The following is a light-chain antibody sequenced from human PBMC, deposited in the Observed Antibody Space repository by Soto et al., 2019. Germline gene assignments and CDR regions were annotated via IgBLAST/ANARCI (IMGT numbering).Light chain of an antibody. Sequence: DIQMTQSPSSLSASVGDRVTITCQASQDISNYLNWYQQKPGKAPKLLIYDASNLETGVPSRFSGSGSGTYFTCTISSLQPEDIATYYCEQYDTLRPVELNDSVSTFGGGTKVEIK. J-gene: IGKJ4*01. CDR3: EQYDTLRPVELNDSVST. CDR2: DAS. V-gene: IGKV1-33*01. CDR1: QDISNY.